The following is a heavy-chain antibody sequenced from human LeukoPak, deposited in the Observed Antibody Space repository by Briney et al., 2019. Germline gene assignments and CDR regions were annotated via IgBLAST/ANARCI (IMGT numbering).Heavy chain of an antibody. J-gene: IGHJ3*02. D-gene: IGHD1-26*01. CDR3: ATTLIHGKYSSDDAFDI. V-gene: IGHV1-69*01. CDR1: GGSFSNSA. Sequence: GSSVKVSCKASGGSFSNSAISWVRQAPGRGLEWMGGIIPSFGTPDYAQKFQGRVTITADESTSTVYLDLSSLRSDDAAVYFCATTLIHGKYSSDDAFDIWGQGTVVSVSS. CDR2: IIPSFGTP.